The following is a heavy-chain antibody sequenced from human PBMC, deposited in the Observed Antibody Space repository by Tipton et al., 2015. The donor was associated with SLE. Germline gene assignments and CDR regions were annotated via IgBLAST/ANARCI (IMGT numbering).Heavy chain of an antibody. J-gene: IGHJ4*02. V-gene: IGHV4-38-2*01. D-gene: IGHD7-27*01. Sequence: TLSLTCAVSYYSISSYYSWGGISQPPGKGLEWIGTSYHSGCNYYNPPLKSRVTISLDTSKNQSSLKLSSVTAADTAVYYCARSPVLNWGRVYYFDYWGQGTLVTVSS. CDR1: YYSISSYYS. CDR2: SYHSGCN. CDR3: ARSPVLNWGRVYYFDY.